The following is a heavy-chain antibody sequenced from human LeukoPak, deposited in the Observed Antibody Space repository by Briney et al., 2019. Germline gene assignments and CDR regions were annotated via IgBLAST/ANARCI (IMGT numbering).Heavy chain of an antibody. J-gene: IGHJ4*02. D-gene: IGHD5-18*01. V-gene: IGHV3-23*01. CDR2: IDAGGGST. CDR3: ANNEARAMALCLN. CDR1: GFTFSGSD. Sequence: QPGGSLRLSCAASGFTFSGSDMSWVRQAPGKGLEWVSAIDAGGGSTYYAEPVKGRFTISRDNSRNTLYLQINSLRAGDTAVYYCANNEARAMALCLNWGQGTLVIVSS.